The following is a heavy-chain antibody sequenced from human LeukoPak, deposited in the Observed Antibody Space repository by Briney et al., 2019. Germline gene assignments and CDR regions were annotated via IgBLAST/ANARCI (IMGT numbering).Heavy chain of an antibody. CDR2: MNPNSGNT. J-gene: IGHJ4*02. V-gene: IGHV1-8*03. CDR3: ARGLHLFGMVTHSNDY. CDR1: GYTFTSYD. Sequence: GASVNVSFKASGYTFTSYDINWVRQATGQGLEWMGWMNPNSGNTGYAQKFQGRVTITRNTSISTAYMELSRPRSEDTAVYYCARGLHLFGMVTHSNDYWGQGTLVTVSS. D-gene: IGHD3-10*02.